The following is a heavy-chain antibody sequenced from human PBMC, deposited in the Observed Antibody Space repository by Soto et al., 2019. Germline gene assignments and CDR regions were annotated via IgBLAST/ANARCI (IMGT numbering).Heavy chain of an antibody. CDR2: VSKSDYT. CDR3: AREESLIIPAVSDF. CDR1: GFYFNNYG. Sequence: PGGSLRLSCEVSGFYFNNYGINWVRQAPGKGLEWVSSVSKSDYTYYSDSVKGRFTISTDNAKNSVPLQMNSLRAEDTAVYYCAREESLIIPAVSDFWGQGTQGTVSS. V-gene: IGHV3-21*01. D-gene: IGHD2-2*01. J-gene: IGHJ4*02.